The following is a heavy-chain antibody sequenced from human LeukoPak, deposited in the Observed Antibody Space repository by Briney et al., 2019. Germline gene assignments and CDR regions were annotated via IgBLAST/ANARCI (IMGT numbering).Heavy chain of an antibody. CDR1: GYTFTGYY. CDR2: INPNSGGT. J-gene: IGHJ3*02. V-gene: IGHV1-2*06. Sequence: APVTVSCKASGYTFTGYYIHWVRQAPGQGLEWMGRINPNSGGTNYAQKFQGRVTMTRDTSISTAYMDLSSLRSDDTAVYYCTREDDSSGYRPFDIWGQGTMVTVSS. CDR3: TREDDSSGYRPFDI. D-gene: IGHD3-22*01.